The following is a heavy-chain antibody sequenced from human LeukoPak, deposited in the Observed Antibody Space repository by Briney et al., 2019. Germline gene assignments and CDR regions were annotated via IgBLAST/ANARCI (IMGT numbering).Heavy chain of an antibody. Sequence: APVKVSCKASGYTFTNYYIHWVRQAPGQGLEWTGIINPSGGSTNFAQKFQGRVTMTTDTSTITVYMELSSLRSEDTAVYYCARWTTTYLDYWGQGTLVTVSS. CDR2: INPSGGST. CDR1: GYTFTNYY. CDR3: ARWTTTYLDY. J-gene: IGHJ4*02. V-gene: IGHV1-46*01. D-gene: IGHD4-11*01.